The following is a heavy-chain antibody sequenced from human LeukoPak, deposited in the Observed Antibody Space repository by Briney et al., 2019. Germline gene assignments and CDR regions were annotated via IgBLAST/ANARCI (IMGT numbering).Heavy chain of an antibody. D-gene: IGHD2-2*01. V-gene: IGHV1-18*01. J-gene: IGHJ6*02. Sequence: ASVKVSCKASGYTFTSYGISWVRQAPGQGLEWMGWISAYNGNTNYAQKLQGRVTMTTDTSTSTAYMELRSLRSDDTAVYYCARATNYCSSTSCYYYYYYGMDVWGQGTTVTVSS. CDR2: ISAYNGNT. CDR1: GYTFTSYG. CDR3: ARATNYCSSTSCYYYYYYGMDV.